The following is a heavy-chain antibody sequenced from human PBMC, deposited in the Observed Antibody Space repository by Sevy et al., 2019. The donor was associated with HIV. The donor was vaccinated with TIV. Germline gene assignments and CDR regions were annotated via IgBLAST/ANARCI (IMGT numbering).Heavy chain of an antibody. J-gene: IGHJ5*02. D-gene: IGHD3-22*01. CDR3: ARDYYDDRPRGFDP. Sequence: SETLSLTCTVSGDSFSNYVWSWIRQPPGKGLEWIGYLYFSGNTNYSPSLKSRVTISVDTSKNQFSLTLKSVTAADTAVYYCARDYYDDRPRGFDPWGQGTLVTVSS. CDR1: GDSFSNYV. V-gene: IGHV4-59*01. CDR2: LYFSGNT.